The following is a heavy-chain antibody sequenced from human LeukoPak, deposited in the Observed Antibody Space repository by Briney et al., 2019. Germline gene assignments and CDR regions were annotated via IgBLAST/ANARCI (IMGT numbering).Heavy chain of an antibody. D-gene: IGHD3-10*01. Sequence: PGGSLRLSCAASGFTFSSYGMHWVRQAPGKGLEWVAFIRYDGSNKYYADSVKGRLTISRDNSKNTLYLQMNSLRAEDTAVYYCAKDRGWYFDYWGQGTLVTVSS. CDR1: GFTFSSYG. CDR3: AKDRGWYFDY. J-gene: IGHJ4*02. V-gene: IGHV3-30*02. CDR2: IRYDGSNK.